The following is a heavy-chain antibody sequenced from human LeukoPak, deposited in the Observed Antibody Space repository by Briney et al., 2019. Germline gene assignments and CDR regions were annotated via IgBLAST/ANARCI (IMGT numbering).Heavy chain of an antibody. CDR1: GGSFSGYY. J-gene: IGHJ4*02. D-gene: IGHD5-24*01. V-gene: IGHV4-34*01. Sequence: SETLSLTCAVYGGSFSGYYWSWIRQPPGKGLEWLGEINHSGSTNYNPSLKSRVTISVDTSKNQFSLKLSSVTAADTAVYYCARRRGYNKGAPDYWGQGTLVTVSS. CDR3: ARRRGYNKGAPDY. CDR2: INHSGST.